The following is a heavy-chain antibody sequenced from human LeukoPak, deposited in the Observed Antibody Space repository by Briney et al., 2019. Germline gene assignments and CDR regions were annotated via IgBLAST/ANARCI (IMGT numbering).Heavy chain of an antibody. D-gene: IGHD6-19*01. V-gene: IGHV4-59*01. J-gene: IGHJ5*02. CDR3: ARVVAGRRFDP. Sequence: AETLSLTCTVSGGSISSYYWSWIRQPPGKGLEWIGYIYYSGSSNYNPSLKSPVTISVDTSKNQFSLKVNSVTAADTAVYYCARVVAGRRFDPWGQGTLVTVSS. CDR2: IYYSGSS. CDR1: GGSISSYY.